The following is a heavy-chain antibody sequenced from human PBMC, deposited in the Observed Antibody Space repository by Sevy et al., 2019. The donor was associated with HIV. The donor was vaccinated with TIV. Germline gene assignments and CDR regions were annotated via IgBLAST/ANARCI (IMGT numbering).Heavy chain of an antibody. CDR3: AREGSYGDYMLSYYYGMDV. CDR1: GFSFRSYW. V-gene: IGHV3-7*01. D-gene: IGHD4-17*01. CDR2: IYQDGSEK. J-gene: IGHJ6*02. Sequence: GGSLRLSCAASGFSFRSYWMTWVRQAPGKGLEWVASIYQDGSEKYYMDSVSGRFTFSRDNAKNSLFLQMNRLRVEDTAVYYCAREGSYGDYMLSYYYGMDVWGQGTTVTVSS.